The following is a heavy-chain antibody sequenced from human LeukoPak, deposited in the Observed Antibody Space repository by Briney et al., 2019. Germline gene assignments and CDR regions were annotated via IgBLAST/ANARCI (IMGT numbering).Heavy chain of an antibody. Sequence: PGGSLRLSCAASGFTFSSYAMHWVRQAPGKGLEWVAVISYDGSNKYYADSVKGRFTISRDNSKNTLYLQMNSLRAEDTAVYYCARDTTVKSYYYGMDVWGQGTTVTVSS. V-gene: IGHV3-30-3*01. CDR2: ISYDGSNK. CDR1: GFTFSSYA. J-gene: IGHJ6*02. D-gene: IGHD4-17*01. CDR3: ARDTTVKSYYYGMDV.